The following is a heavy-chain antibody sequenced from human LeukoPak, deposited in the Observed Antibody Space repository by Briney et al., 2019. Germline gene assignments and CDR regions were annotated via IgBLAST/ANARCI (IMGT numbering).Heavy chain of an antibody. Sequence: GGSLRLSCAASGFTFDDYAMHWVRQTPGKGLEWVSGISWNSGSIGYADSVKGRFTISRDNAKNSLYLQMNSLRAEDTAVYYCAREVAGTFDYWGQGTLVTVSS. CDR3: AREVAGTFDY. V-gene: IGHV3-9*01. D-gene: IGHD6-19*01. J-gene: IGHJ4*02. CDR2: ISWNSGSI. CDR1: GFTFDDYA.